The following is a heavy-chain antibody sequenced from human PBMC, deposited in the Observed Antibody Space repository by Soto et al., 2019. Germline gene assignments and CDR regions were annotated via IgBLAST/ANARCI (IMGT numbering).Heavy chain of an antibody. CDR3: PRGRGPGNYFDY. CDR1: GFTFSSHA. V-gene: IGHV3-64*01. Sequence: EVQLVESGGGLVQPGGSLRLSCAASGFTFSSHAMHWVRQAPGKGLEYVSAISSNGGSTYYANSVKGRFTISRDNSKNTLYLQMGSLRAEDMAVYYCPRGRGPGNYFDYWGQGTLVTVSS. CDR2: ISSNGGST. J-gene: IGHJ4*02. D-gene: IGHD3-16*01.